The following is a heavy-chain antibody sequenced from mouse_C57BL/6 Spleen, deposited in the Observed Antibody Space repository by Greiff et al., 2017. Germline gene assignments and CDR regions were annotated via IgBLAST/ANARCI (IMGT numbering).Heavy chain of an antibody. Sequence: VQLQQPGAELVKPGASVKLSCKASGYTFTSYWMHWVKQRPGQGLEWIGMIHPNSGSTNYNEKFKSKATLTVDKSSSTAYMQLSSLTSEDSAVYYCARRTSYGGDAMDYWGQGTSVTVSS. J-gene: IGHJ4*01. V-gene: IGHV1-64*01. D-gene: IGHD1-1*01. CDR1: GYTFTSYW. CDR2: IHPNSGST. CDR3: ARRTSYGGDAMDY.